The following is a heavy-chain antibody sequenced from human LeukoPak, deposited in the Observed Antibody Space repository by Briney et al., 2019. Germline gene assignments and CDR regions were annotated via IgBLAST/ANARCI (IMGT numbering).Heavy chain of an antibody. D-gene: IGHD6-19*01. J-gene: IGHJ4*02. CDR3: ARDLAVAGTILGY. CDR2: ISGSGGDT. Sequence: GGSLRLSCAASGFTFSNFLMTWVRQAPGKGPEWVSAISGSGGDTYYADSVKGRFTISRDNSKNTLYLQMNSLRAEDTAVYYCARDLAVAGTILGYWGQGTLVTVSS. CDR1: GFTFSNFL. V-gene: IGHV3-23*01.